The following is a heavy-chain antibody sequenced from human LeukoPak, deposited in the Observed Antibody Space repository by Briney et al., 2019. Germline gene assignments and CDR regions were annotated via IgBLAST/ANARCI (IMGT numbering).Heavy chain of an antibody. J-gene: IGHJ4*02. Sequence: GGSLRLSCAASGFTVSSNYMSWVRQAPGKGLEWVAGINPDGSEKYYVDSVKGRFSISRDNARNSLYLQMNSLRAEDTAVYYCARDRGWLQFDYWGPGTRVSVSS. CDR1: GFTVSSNY. CDR3: ARDRGWLQFDY. V-gene: IGHV3-7*05. CDR2: INPDGSEK. D-gene: IGHD5-24*01.